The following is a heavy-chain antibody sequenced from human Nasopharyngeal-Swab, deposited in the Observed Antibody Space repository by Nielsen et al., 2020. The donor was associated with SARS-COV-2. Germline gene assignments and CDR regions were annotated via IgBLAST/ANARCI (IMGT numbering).Heavy chain of an antibody. D-gene: IGHD2-2*01. Sequence: GESLKISCAASGFTFGNYWMNWVRQAPGKGLVWVSRINSDGSSTSYADSVKGRFTISRDNAKNSLYLQMNSLRAEDTAVYYCAREVPGVPAAMRFDPWGQGTLVTVSS. V-gene: IGHV3-74*01. CDR1: GFTFGNYW. CDR3: AREVPGVPAAMRFDP. CDR2: INSDGSST. J-gene: IGHJ5*02.